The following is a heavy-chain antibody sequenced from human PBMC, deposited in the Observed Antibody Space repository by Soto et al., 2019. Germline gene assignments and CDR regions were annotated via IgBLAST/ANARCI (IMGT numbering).Heavy chain of an antibody. D-gene: IGHD7-27*01. Sequence: GSLLLPCTASGCSFSSYAMSWVRQAPGKGLEWVSTISGSGGSTYYADSVKGRFTISRDNSKNTLYLQMNSLRAEDTAVYYCAKVPSWGNDYWGQGTLVTVYS. CDR1: GCSFSSYA. CDR2: ISGSGGST. V-gene: IGHV3-23*01. J-gene: IGHJ4*02. CDR3: AKVPSWGNDY.